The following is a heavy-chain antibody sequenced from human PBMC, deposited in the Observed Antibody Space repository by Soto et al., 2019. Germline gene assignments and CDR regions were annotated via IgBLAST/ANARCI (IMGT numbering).Heavy chain of an antibody. CDR3: ARDEGGP. CDR1: GDSVSSNSAA. J-gene: IGHJ4*02. CDR2: TYYRSKWNS. Sequence: SQTLSLTCAISGDSVSSNSAAWSWIRQSPSRGLEWLGRTYYRSKWNSNYAVSVKGRVTINPDTSKNQFSLQLSSVTPEDTAVYYCARDEGGPWGQGTLVTVSS. V-gene: IGHV6-1*01.